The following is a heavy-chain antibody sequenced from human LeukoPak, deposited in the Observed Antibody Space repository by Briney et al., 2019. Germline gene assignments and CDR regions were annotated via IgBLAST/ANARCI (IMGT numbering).Heavy chain of an antibody. D-gene: IGHD3-10*01. Sequence: GGSLRLSCAASGFTFSSHAMNWVRQAPGKGLEWVSVISGSSGSTYYADSVKGRFTISRDNSKNTLYVQMNSLRVEDTAVYYCATSSVTYGSGNYDSRAFEDWGQGTLVTVSS. CDR2: ISGSSGST. V-gene: IGHV3-23*01. J-gene: IGHJ4*02. CDR1: GFTFSSHA. CDR3: ATSSVTYGSGNYDSRAFED.